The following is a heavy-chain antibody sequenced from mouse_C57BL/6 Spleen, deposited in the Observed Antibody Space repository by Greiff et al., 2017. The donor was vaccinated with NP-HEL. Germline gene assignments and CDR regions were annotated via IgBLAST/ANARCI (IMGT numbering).Heavy chain of an antibody. Sequence: ESGPGLVKPSQSLSLTCSVSGYSITSGYYWNWIRQLPGNKLEWMGYISYDGSNNYNPSLKNRISHTRDTSKNQFVLKLNSVTTEDTATYYCARVNPFITTVVATRYFDVWGTGTTVTVSS. J-gene: IGHJ1*03. CDR1: GYSITSGYY. CDR2: ISYDGSN. D-gene: IGHD1-1*01. CDR3: ARVNPFITTVVATRYFDV. V-gene: IGHV3-6*01.